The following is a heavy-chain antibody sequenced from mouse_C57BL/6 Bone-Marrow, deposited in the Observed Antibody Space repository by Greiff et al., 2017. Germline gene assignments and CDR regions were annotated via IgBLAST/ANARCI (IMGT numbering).Heavy chain of an antibody. V-gene: IGHV5-12*01. J-gene: IGHJ2*01. CDR3: ARADGHFDY. CDR2: ISNGGGST. D-gene: IGHD2-3*01. Sequence: EVKLEESGGGLVQPGGSLKLSCAASGFTFSDYYMYWVRQTPEKRLEWVAYISNGGGSTYYPDTVKGRFTISRDNAKNTLYLQMSRLKSEDTAMYYCARADGHFDYWGQGTTLTVSS. CDR1: GFTFSDYY.